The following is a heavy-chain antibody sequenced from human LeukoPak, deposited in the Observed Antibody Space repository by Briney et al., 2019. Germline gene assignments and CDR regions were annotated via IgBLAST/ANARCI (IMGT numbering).Heavy chain of an antibody. CDR1: GFTFSSYG. D-gene: IGHD1-26*01. Sequence: GGSLRLSCAASGFTFSSYGMHWVRQAPGKGLEWVAFIRYDGSNKYYADSVKGRFTTSRDNSKNTLYLQMNSLRAEDTAVYYCAKDLGSSSYFDYWGQGTLVTVSS. CDR3: AKDLGSSSYFDY. J-gene: IGHJ4*02. V-gene: IGHV3-30*02. CDR2: IRYDGSNK.